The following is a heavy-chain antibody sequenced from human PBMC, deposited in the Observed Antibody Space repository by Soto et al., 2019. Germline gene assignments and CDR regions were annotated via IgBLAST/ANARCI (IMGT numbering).Heavy chain of an antibody. V-gene: IGHV1-69*06. Sequence: SVKVSCKASGGTFSSYAISWVRQAPGQGLEWMGGIIPIFGTANYAQKFQGRVTITADKSTSTAYMELSSLRSEDTAVYYCARSPPTQWELQYYFDYWGQGTLVTVSS. CDR1: GGTFSSYA. CDR3: ARSPPTQWELQYYFDY. J-gene: IGHJ4*02. CDR2: IIPIFGTA. D-gene: IGHD1-26*01.